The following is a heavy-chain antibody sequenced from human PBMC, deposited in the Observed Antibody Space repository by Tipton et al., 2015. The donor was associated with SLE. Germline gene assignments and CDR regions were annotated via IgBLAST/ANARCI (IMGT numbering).Heavy chain of an antibody. CDR3: ARFLTGTTQFDY. J-gene: IGHJ4*02. CDR1: GGSISSGSYY. CDR2: IYTSGST. Sequence: LRLSCTVSGGSISSGSYYWSWIRQPAGKGLEWIGYIYTSGSTNYNPSLKSRVTISVDTSKNQFSLKLSSVTAADTAVYYCARFLTGTTQFDYWGQGTLVTVSS. V-gene: IGHV4-61*09. D-gene: IGHD1-7*01.